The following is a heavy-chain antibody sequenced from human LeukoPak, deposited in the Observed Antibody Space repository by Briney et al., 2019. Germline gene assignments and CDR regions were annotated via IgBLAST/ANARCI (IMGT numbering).Heavy chain of an antibody. D-gene: IGHD2-2*01. J-gene: IGHJ6*02. Sequence: KPGGSLRLSCAASGFTFSRYAMNWVRQVPGKGLEWVSYISTGGDNKFYSGSLKGRFTVSRDNAKSSLFLQMDSLRAEDTAVYYCARSFCTSASCSKGYYYYVLDVWGQGTTVTVSS. V-gene: IGHV3-21*01. CDR1: GFTFSRYA. CDR3: ARSFCTSASCSKGYYYYVLDV. CDR2: ISTGGDNK.